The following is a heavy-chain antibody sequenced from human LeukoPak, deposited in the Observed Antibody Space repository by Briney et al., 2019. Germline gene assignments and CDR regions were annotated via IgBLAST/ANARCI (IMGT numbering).Heavy chain of an antibody. CDR3: ASAYNLVPLDY. CDR2: IYYSGST. J-gene: IGHJ4*02. D-gene: IGHD2-2*01. V-gene: IGHV4-30-4*01. CDR1: GGSISSGDYY. Sequence: TPSETLSLTCTVSGGSISSGDYYWSWIRQPPGKGLEWIGYIYYSGSTYYNPSLKSRVTISVDTSKNQSSLKLSSVTAADTAVYYCASAYNLVPLDYWGQGTLVTVSS.